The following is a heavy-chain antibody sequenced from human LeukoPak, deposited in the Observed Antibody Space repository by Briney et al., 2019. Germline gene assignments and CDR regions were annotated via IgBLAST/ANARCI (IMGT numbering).Heavy chain of an antibody. CDR3: AREGGDPRWLDP. J-gene: IGHJ5*02. V-gene: IGHV4-4*07. Sequence: PSETLSLTCTVSGGSISSYYWNWIRQSAGKGLEWIGRINTSGSTNYNPSLRSRVTMSVNTSKTQSSLNLTSLAAAETAVYSCAREGGDPRWLDPWGQGTLVTVSS. CDR2: INTSGST. D-gene: IGHD6-25*01. CDR1: GGSISSYY.